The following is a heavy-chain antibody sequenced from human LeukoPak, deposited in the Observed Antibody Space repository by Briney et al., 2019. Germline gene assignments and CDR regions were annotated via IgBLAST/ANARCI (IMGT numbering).Heavy chain of an antibody. V-gene: IGHV3-23*01. CDR3: AKHRRSTLVTAYFDY. J-gene: IGHJ4*02. CDR1: GFTFSTLA. Sequence: GGSLRLSCITSGFTFSTLAMSWVRQAPGKGLEWVSSISSRGDDATYADSVKGRITISRDNSKNTLYLQLNSLRVDDTAVYYCAKHRRSTLVTAYFDYWGQGNLVTVSS. CDR2: ISSRGDDA. D-gene: IGHD2-21*02.